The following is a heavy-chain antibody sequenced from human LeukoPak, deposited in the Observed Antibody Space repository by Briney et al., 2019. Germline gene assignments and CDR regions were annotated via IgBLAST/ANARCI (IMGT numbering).Heavy chain of an antibody. J-gene: IGHJ4*02. CDR2: ISGSGGST. Sequence: GGSLRLSCAASGFTFSSYAMSWVRQAPGKGLGWVSAISGSGGSTYYADSVRGRFTISRDNSKNTLYLQMNSLRAEDTAVYSCAKGGRRGAAPFDYWGQGTLVTVSS. V-gene: IGHV3-23*01. CDR1: GFTFSSYA. D-gene: IGHD1-26*01. CDR3: AKGGRRGAAPFDY.